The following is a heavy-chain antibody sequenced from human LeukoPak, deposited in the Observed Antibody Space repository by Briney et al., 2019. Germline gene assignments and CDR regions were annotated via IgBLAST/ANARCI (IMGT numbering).Heavy chain of an antibody. V-gene: IGHV4-30-2*01. CDR3: ARGSPTYDFWSGYNNWFDP. D-gene: IGHD3-3*01. J-gene: IGHJ5*02. Sequence: PSETLSLTCAVSGGSLSSGGYSWSWIRQPPGKGLEWTGYIYHSGSTYYNPSLKSRVTISVDRSKNQFSLKLSSVTAADTAVYYCARGSPTYDFWSGYNNWFDPWGQGTLVTVSS. CDR1: GGSLSSGGYS. CDR2: IYHSGST.